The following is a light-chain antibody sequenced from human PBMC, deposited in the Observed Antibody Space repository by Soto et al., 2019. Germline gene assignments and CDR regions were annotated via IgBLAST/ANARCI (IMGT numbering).Light chain of an antibody. V-gene: IGKV3-15*01. CDR1: QNVGTK. Sequence: EIVMTQSPATLSVSPGERATLSCRASQNVGTKLAWYQQKPGQAPRLLIYGASTRATGLPARFSGSGSGTEFTLTISSLQSEEVAVYYCQQYDTWPPLTFGGGTKVEIK. CDR2: GAS. CDR3: QQYDTWPPLT. J-gene: IGKJ4*01.